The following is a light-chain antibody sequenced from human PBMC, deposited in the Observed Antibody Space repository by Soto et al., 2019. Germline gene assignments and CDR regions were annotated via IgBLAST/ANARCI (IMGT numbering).Light chain of an antibody. V-gene: IGLV2-14*01. CDR3: SSYSSTTLV. CDR1: ISDVGGHDY. CDR2: EVS. Sequence: QSVLTQQASVSRTPGQSITISCTATISDVGGHDYVSWYQQHPGKAPKLIIYEVSNRPSGVSNRFSGSKSGNTASLTISGLQAEDEADYYCSSYSSTTLVFGTGTKVTFL. J-gene: IGLJ1*01.